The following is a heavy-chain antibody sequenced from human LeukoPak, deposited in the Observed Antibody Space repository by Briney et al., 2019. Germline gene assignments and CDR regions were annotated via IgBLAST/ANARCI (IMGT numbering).Heavy chain of an antibody. J-gene: IGHJ4*02. CDR3: ATSLYGDYEADF. CDR1: GTSIKNYY. D-gene: IGHD4-17*01. Sequence: SETLSLTCTFSGTSIKNYYWSWIRQPPGKGLECIGYVYYSGSTSYNPALESRVSISDGTSGNQVLLWLTSVTAADTAVYFCATSLYGDYEADFWGPGILVTVSS. CDR2: VYYSGST. V-gene: IGHV4-59*01.